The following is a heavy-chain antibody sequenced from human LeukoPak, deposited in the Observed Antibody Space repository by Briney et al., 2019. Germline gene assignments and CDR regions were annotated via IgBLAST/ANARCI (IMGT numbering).Heavy chain of an antibody. D-gene: IGHD3-9*01. Sequence: GGSLRLYCAASGFTFSSHSMIWVRQAPGKGLEWVSTISGNNNYIYYADSVKGRFTISRDNAKNSLYLQMNSLRAEDTAVYYCARVPDNDWYILYYFDYWGQGTLVTVSS. CDR1: GFTFSSHS. J-gene: IGHJ4*02. CDR2: ISGNNNYI. V-gene: IGHV3-21*01. CDR3: ARVPDNDWYILYYFDY.